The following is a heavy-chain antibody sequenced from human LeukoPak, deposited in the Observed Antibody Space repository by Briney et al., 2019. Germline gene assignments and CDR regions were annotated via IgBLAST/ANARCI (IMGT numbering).Heavy chain of an antibody. CDR1: GFTFSDNY. V-gene: IGHV3-11*04. CDR3: ARARKGYYFDH. Sequence: GGSLRLSCAASGFTFSDNYMIWIRQAPGKGLEWVSYITNTGSAAYYADPVKGRFTISRDNAKNSLFLQMNSLRADDTAVYYCARARKGYYFDHWGQGTLVTVSS. CDR2: ITNTGSAA. J-gene: IGHJ4*02. D-gene: IGHD1-14*01.